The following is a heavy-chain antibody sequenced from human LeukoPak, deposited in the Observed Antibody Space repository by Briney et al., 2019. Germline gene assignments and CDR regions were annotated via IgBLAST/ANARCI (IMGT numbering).Heavy chain of an antibody. CDR1: GFTFSSYA. CDR3: ARGSGGGGSSSWYYYYYYYMDV. Sequence: GGSLRLSCAASGFTFSSYAMSWVRRAPGRGLRWVSAIIGSGVGTYYADSVKGRFTISRDNAKNSLYLQMNSLRAEDTAVYYCARGSGGGGSSSWYYYYYYYMDVWGKGTTVTVSS. J-gene: IGHJ6*03. CDR2: IIGSGVGT. D-gene: IGHD6-13*01. V-gene: IGHV3-23*01.